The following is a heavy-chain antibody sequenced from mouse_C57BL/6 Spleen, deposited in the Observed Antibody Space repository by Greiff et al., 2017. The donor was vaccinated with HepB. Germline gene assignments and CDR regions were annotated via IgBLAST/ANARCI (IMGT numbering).Heavy chain of an antibody. CDR1: GYTFTDYY. V-gene: IGHV1-26*01. J-gene: IGHJ4*01. CDR2: INPNNGGT. CDR3: ARSRPRYAMDY. Sequence: EVQLQQSGPELVKPGASVKISCKASGYTFTDYYMNWVKQSHGKSLEWIGDINPNNGGTSYNQKFKGKATLTVDKSSSTAYMELRSLTSEDSAVYYCARSRPRYAMDYWGQGTSVTVSS.